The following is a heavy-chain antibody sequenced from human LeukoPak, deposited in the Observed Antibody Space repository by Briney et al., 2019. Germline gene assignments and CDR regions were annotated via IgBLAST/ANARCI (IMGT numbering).Heavy chain of an antibody. V-gene: IGHV4-34*01. CDR3: ARGYYYGSGSYGMDV. Sequence: PSETLSLTCAVYGGSFSGYYWSWIRQPPGKGLEWIGEINHSGSTNYNPSLKSRVTISVDTSKNQFSLRLSSVTAADTAVYYCARGYYYGSGSYGMDVWGKGTTVTISS. CDR1: GGSFSGYY. J-gene: IGHJ6*04. D-gene: IGHD3-10*01. CDR2: INHSGST.